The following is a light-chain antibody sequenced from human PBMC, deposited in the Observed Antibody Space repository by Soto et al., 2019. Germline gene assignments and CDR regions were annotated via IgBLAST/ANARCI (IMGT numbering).Light chain of an antibody. CDR3: CSYAGNYVFV. CDR1: SSDVGGYNY. V-gene: IGLV2-11*01. Sequence: QSALTQPRSVSGSPGQSVTISCIGTSSDVGGYNYVSWYQQHPGKAPKLMIYDVTKRPSGVPDRFSGSKSDNTASLTISGLQAEDEADYYCCSYAGNYVFVFGTGTKVTVL. CDR2: DVT. J-gene: IGLJ1*01.